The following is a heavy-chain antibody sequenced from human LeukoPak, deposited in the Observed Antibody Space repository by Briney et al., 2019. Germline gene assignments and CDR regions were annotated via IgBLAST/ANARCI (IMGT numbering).Heavy chain of an antibody. V-gene: IGHV2-26*01. Sequence: SGPTLVNPTGTLTLTCTVSGFSPSNGRMGVTWVRQPPGKALEWLAHIFSDDEKSYKPSLNSRLTISKDTSKSQVVLTMTNMDPVDTATYFCARAPTEILTGYDNNEYYYYYMDVWGKGTTVTVSS. CDR2: IFSDDEK. J-gene: IGHJ6*03. CDR3: ARAPTEILTGYDNNEYYYYYMDV. CDR1: GFSPSNGRMG. D-gene: IGHD3-9*01.